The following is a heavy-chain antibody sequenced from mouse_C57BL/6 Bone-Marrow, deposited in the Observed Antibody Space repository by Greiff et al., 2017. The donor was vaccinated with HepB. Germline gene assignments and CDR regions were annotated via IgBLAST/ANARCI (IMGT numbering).Heavy chain of an antibody. V-gene: IGHV1-63*01. CDR3: ACYYYGSSYYFDY. J-gene: IGHJ2*01. D-gene: IGHD1-1*01. CDR1: GYTFTNYW. CDR2: IYPGGGYT. Sequence: VQLQQSGAELVRPGTSVKMSCKASGYTFTNYWIGWAKQRPGHGLEWIGDIYPGGGYTNYNEKFKGKATLTADKSSSTAYMQFSSLTSEDSAIYYCACYYYGSSYYFDYWGQGTTLTVSS.